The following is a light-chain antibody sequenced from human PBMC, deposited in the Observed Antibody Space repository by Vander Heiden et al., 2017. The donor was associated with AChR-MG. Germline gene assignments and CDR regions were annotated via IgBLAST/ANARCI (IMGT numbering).Light chain of an antibody. CDR1: RLGDKY. CDR3: QAWDSSSVV. CDR2: QDS. Sequence: SYELTQPPSVSVSPGQTASITCSGDRLGDKYACRYQQHPGQSPVLVIYQDSKRPSGIPERFSGSNSENTATLTISGTQAMDEDDYYCQAWDSSSVVFGGGTKLTVL. J-gene: IGLJ2*01. V-gene: IGLV3-1*01.